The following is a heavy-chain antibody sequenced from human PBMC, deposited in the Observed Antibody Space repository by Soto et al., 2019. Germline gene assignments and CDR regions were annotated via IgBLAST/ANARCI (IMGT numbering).Heavy chain of an antibody. CDR2: MYDSGST. V-gene: IGHV4-39*01. CDR3: ARNYGDYVLGY. J-gene: IGHJ4*02. Sequence: QLQLQESGPGLVKPSETLSLTCTVSGGSISSSSYYWGWIRQPPGKGLEWIGSMYDSGSTYYNPSLKSRVTIYVDTSKNQTSLKLSFVTAADTAVYYCARNYGDYVLGYWGQGTLVTVSS. D-gene: IGHD4-17*01. CDR1: GGSISSSSYY.